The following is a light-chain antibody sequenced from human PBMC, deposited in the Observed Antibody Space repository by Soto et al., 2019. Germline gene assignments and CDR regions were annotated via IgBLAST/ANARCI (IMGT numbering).Light chain of an antibody. CDR1: RSNIGAGYD. Sequence: QAVVTQPPSVSGAPGQTVTISCSGSRSNIGAGYDVHWYQQLPGTVPKLVIYDSFNRPSGVPDRFSGSKSGTSASLAITGLQAEDEAYYYCQAYDNSLGVSVLFGGGTKLTVL. CDR2: DSF. V-gene: IGLV1-40*01. J-gene: IGLJ3*02. CDR3: QAYDNSLGVSVL.